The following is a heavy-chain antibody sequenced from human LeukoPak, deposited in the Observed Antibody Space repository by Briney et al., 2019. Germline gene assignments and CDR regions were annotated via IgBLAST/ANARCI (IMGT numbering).Heavy chain of an antibody. CDR1: GFSFINSW. CDR3: ARHSPKYYDFWSGYYTAVGLDP. Sequence: GESLKISCKTSGFSFINSWIAWVRQVPGKGLEYVGIIYPGDSDTRYSPSFQGQVTISADKSISTAYLQWSSLKASDTAMYYCARHSPKYYDFWSGYYTAVGLDPWGQGTLVTVSS. J-gene: IGHJ5*02. D-gene: IGHD3-3*01. V-gene: IGHV5-51*01. CDR2: IYPGDSDT.